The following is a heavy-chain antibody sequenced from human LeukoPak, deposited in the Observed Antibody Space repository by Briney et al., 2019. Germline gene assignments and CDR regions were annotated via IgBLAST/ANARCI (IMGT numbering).Heavy chain of an antibody. CDR1: GFTLSSYS. V-gene: IGHV3-48*01. CDR3: ARDFSGSYYDLDY. D-gene: IGHD1-26*01. CDR2: ISSSSGTI. Sequence: GGSLRLSCAASGFTLSSYSMNWVRQAPGKGLEWVSYISSSSGTIYYADSVKGRFTISRDNAKNSLYLQMNSLRAEDTAVYYCARDFSGSYYDLDYWGQGTLVTVSS. J-gene: IGHJ4*02.